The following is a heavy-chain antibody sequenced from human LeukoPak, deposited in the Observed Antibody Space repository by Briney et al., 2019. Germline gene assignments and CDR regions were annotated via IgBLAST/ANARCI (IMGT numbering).Heavy chain of an antibody. CDR3: PRQSYASGWNPFDS. D-gene: IGHD6-25*01. CDR2: ISGGGITT. CDR1: GFTFSNYA. V-gene: IGHV3-23*01. J-gene: IGHJ4*02. Sequence: QTGGSLRLSCAASGFTFSNYAMSWVRQAPGKGLEWVSTISGGGITTYYADSAKGRFTISRDNSKNTMFLQMNSLRADDTAVYYCPRQSYASGWNPFDSWGQGILVTVSS.